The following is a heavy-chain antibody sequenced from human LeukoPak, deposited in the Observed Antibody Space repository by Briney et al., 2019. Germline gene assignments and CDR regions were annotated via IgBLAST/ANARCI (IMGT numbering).Heavy chain of an antibody. Sequence: PGGSLRLSCAASGFTFSDYYMSWIRQAPGKGLEWVSYISSSGSTIYYADSVKGRFTISRDNAKNSLYLQMNSLRAEDTAVYYCAREYCSSTSCYHSFDYWGQGTLVTVSS. J-gene: IGHJ4*02. V-gene: IGHV3-11*04. CDR2: ISSSGSTI. CDR3: AREYCSSTSCYHSFDY. D-gene: IGHD2-2*01. CDR1: GFTFSDYY.